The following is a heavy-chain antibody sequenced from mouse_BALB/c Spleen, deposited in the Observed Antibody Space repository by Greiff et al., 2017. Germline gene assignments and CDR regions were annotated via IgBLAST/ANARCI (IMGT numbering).Heavy chain of an antibody. D-gene: IGHD2-14*01. V-gene: IGHV2-9*02. CDR1: GFSLTSYG. J-gene: IGHJ1*01. CDR2: IWAGGST. CDR3: ARDLDRYGGYFDV. Sequence: VQLQQSGPGLVAPSQSLSITCTVSGFSLTSYGVHWVRQPPGKGLEWLGVIWAGGSTNYNSAVMSRLSISKDNSKRQVFLKMNSLQTDDTAMYYCARDLDRYGGYFDVWGAGTTVTVSS.